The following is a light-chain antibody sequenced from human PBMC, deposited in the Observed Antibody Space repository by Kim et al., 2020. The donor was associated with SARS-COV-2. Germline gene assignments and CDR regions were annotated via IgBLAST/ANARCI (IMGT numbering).Light chain of an antibody. CDR3: SSYTSSGTLVV. V-gene: IGLV2-14*03. J-gene: IGLJ2*01. Sequence: QSITISCTGTSSDVGGYKYVSWYQQHSGKAPKLMIYDVSNRPSGVSNRFSGSKSGNTASLTISGLQAEDEADYYCSSYTSSGTLVVFGGGTQLTVL. CDR1: SSDVGGYKY. CDR2: DVS.